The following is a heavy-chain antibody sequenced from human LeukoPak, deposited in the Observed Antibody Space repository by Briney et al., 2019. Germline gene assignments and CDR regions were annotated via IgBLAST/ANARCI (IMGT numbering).Heavy chain of an antibody. Sequence: PSETLSLTCAVYGGSFSGYYWSWIRQPPGKGLEWIGSIYYSGSTYYNPSLKSRVTISVDTSKNQFSLKLSSVTAADTAVYYCARELVVDTAMAIWGQGTMVTVSS. CDR1: GGSFSGYY. J-gene: IGHJ3*02. D-gene: IGHD5-18*01. CDR3: ARELVVDTAMAI. V-gene: IGHV4-34*01. CDR2: IYYSGST.